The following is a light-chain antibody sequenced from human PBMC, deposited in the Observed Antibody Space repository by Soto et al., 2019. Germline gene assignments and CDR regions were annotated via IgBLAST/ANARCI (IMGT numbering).Light chain of an antibody. V-gene: IGLV2-14*01. J-gene: IGLJ1*01. Sequence: QSALTQPPSASGSPGQSVTISCSGTRSDVGGYNYVSWHQQHPGKAPKLMTYDVSNRPSGVPNRFSCSKSGNTASLTISGLQAEDEADYYCSSYTSSSTFVFGTGTKVTVL. CDR3: SSYTSSSTFV. CDR2: DVS. CDR1: RSDVGGYNY.